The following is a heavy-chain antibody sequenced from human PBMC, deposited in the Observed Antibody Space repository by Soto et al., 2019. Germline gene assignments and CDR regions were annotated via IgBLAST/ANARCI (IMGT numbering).Heavy chain of an antibody. CDR2: IYYSGST. D-gene: IGHD2-21*02. CDR3: ARVCGGDCHYGMDV. J-gene: IGHJ6*02. V-gene: IGHV4-31*03. CDR1: GGYISSGGYY. Sequence: QVQLQESGPGLVKPSQTLSLTCTVSGGYISSGGYYWSWIRQRPGKGLEWIGYIYYSGSTYYNPSLKSRVTISVDTSKNQFSLKLSSVTAADTAVYYCARVCGGDCHYGMDVWGQGTTVTVSS.